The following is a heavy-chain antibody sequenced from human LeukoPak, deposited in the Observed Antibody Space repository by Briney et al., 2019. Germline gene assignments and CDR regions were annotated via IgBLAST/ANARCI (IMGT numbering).Heavy chain of an antibody. CDR1: GDSITTGGYY. V-gene: IGHV4-30-2*01. CDR3: ARQKATPLPEDFDY. J-gene: IGHJ4*02. D-gene: IGHD4-23*01. Sequence: SETLSLTCTVSGDSITTGGYYWSWVRQPPGKGLEWIGYISHRGTTEYNPSLKSRLTIFMDKSNNHFSLRLTSATAADTAVYFCARQKATPLPEDFDYWGQGTLVTVSS. CDR2: ISHRGTT.